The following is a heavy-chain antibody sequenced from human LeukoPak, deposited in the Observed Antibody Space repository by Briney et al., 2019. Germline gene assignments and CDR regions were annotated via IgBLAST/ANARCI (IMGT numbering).Heavy chain of an antibody. CDR2: IYYSGST. Sequence: SETLSLTCTVSGGSISSGGYYWSWIRQHPGKGLEWIGYIYYSGSTYYNPSLKSRVSISVDTSKNQFSLKLSSVTAADTAVYYCARVGYGRAPTDYWGQGTLVTVSS. V-gene: IGHV4-31*03. CDR1: GGSISSGGYY. J-gene: IGHJ4*02. CDR3: ARVGYGRAPTDY. D-gene: IGHD4-17*01.